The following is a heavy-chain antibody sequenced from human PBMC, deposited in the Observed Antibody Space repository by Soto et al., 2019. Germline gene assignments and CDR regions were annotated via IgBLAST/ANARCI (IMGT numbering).Heavy chain of an antibody. CDR1: GFTFSSYS. CDR2: ISSSSYI. J-gene: IGHJ3*02. V-gene: IGHV3-21*01. Sequence: GGSLRLSCAASGFTFSSYSMNWVRQAPGKGLEWVSSISSSSYIYYADSVKGRFTISRDNAKNSLYLQMNSLRAEDTAVYYCARGSYYYGSGRFAFDIWGQGTMVTVSS. D-gene: IGHD3-10*01. CDR3: ARGSYYYGSGRFAFDI.